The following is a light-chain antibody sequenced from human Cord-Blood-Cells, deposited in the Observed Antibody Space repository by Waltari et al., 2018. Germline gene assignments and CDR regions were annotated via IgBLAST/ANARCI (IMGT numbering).Light chain of an antibody. V-gene: IGLV2-18*02. CDR1: SSDVGSYNR. Sequence: QSALTQPPSVSGSPGQSVTISCTGTSSDVGSYNRVSWYQQPPGTAPKLMIYEVSNRPSGVPDLFSVSKSGNTASLTISGLQAEDEADYYCSSYTSSSTVVFGGGTKLTVL. J-gene: IGLJ2*01. CDR2: EVS. CDR3: SSYTSSSTVV.